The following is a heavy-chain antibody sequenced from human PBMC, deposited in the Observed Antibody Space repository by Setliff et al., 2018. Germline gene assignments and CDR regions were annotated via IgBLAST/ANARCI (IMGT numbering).Heavy chain of an antibody. D-gene: IGHD2-21*01. CDR1: GFTYNNCW. CDR2: ISNGGGSFE. J-gene: IGHJ6*02. V-gene: IGHV3-11*04. Sequence: GGSLRLSCGASGFTYNNCWVSWVRQAPGKGLEWISYISNGGGSFEYYADSVKGRFTISRDYAKNSLYLQVNSLRAEDTAVYYCVRDWRHKAMDVWGQGTTVTVSS. CDR3: VRDWRHKAMDV.